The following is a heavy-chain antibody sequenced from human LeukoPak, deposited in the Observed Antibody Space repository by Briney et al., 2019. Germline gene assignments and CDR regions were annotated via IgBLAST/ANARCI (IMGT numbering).Heavy chain of an antibody. CDR1: GYTFSDHY. V-gene: IGHV3-48*01. CDR2: ISDTSGNI. CDR3: ARHPLLDY. J-gene: IGHJ4*02. Sequence: QTGGSLRLSCAVSGYTFSDHYIDWVRQAPGKGLEWVSYISDTSGNIYYADSVKGRFIISRDNGKNSLYLQMNSLRAEDTAVYYCARHPLLDYWGQGTLVTVSS.